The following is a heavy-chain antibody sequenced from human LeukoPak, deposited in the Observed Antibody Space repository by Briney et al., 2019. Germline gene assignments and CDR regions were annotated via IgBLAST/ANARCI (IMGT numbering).Heavy chain of an antibody. CDR1: GYTFTGHY. V-gene: IGHV1-2*02. D-gene: IGHD6-13*01. CDR3: AREGLYSSSSDFDY. CDR2: FNPKTGDT. Sequence: GASVKVSCKASGYTFTGHYVHWVRQAPGQGLQWMGYFNPKTGDTKYAQKLQGRVTMTRDTSISTAYMELSGLRSDDTAVYYCAREGLYSSSSDFDYWGQGTLVTVSS. J-gene: IGHJ4*02.